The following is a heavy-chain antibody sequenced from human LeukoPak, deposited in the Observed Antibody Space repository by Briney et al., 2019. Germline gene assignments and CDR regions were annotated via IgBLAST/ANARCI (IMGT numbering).Heavy chain of an antibody. CDR1: GYTFTGYY. V-gene: IGHV1-2*04. CDR3: ARSEPVVAARSWFDP. D-gene: IGHD2-15*01. Sequence: GASVKVSCKASGYTFTGYYMHCVRQAPGQGLEWMGLINPNSGGTNYAQKFQGWVTMTRDTSISTAYMELSRLRSDDTAVYYCARSEPVVAARSWFDPWGQGTLVTVSS. J-gene: IGHJ5*02. CDR2: INPNSGGT.